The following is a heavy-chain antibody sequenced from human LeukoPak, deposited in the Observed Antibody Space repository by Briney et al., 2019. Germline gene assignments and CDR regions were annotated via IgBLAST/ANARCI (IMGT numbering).Heavy chain of an antibody. CDR3: ARVGGASYYDFWSGAEGLYYYGMDV. V-gene: IGHV1-2*06. CDR2: INPNSGGT. Sequence: ASVKVYCTASGYTFTGYYMHWVRQAPGQGLEWMGRINPNSGGTNYAQKFQGRVTMTRDTSISTAYMELSRLRSDDTAVYYCARVGGASYYDFWSGAEGLYYYGMDVWGQGTTVTVSS. CDR1: GYTFTGYY. J-gene: IGHJ6*02. D-gene: IGHD3-3*01.